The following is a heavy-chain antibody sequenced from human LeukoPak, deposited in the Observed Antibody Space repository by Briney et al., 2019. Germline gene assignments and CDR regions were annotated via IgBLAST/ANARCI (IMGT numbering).Heavy chain of an antibody. J-gene: IGHJ4*02. CDR3: ARGRHCSGGSCYLDY. Sequence: GASVKVSCKASGYTFTGYYMQWVRQAPGQGLEWMGWINPNSGGTNYAQKFQGRITMTRDTSISTVHMELSRLTSDDTAVYYCARGRHCSGGSCYLDYWGQGTLVTVSS. V-gene: IGHV1-2*02. CDR2: INPNSGGT. CDR1: GYTFTGYY. D-gene: IGHD2-15*01.